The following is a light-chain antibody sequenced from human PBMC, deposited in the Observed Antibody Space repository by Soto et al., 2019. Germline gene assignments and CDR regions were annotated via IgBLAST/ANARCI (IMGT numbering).Light chain of an antibody. V-gene: IGKV3-20*01. CDR3: HQYDSSPLT. J-gene: IGKJ4*01. Sequence: EIVLTQSPGTLSLSPGERATLSCRASQSVSSSYLAWYQQKPGQAPRLLIYGASSRATGIPDRFSGSGSGKVFTLTISRLEPEYFAVYYCHQYDSSPLTFGGGTKVEIK. CDR1: QSVSSSY. CDR2: GAS.